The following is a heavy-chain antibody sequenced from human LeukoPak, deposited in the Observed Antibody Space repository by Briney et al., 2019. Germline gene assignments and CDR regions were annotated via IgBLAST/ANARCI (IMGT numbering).Heavy chain of an antibody. Sequence: EASVKVSCKASGYTFNTYNINWVRQAPGQGLEWMGWISTYNDNTNYAQKFQGRVTMTTDTSTSTAYMELRSLRSDDTAVYYCAREGHNYYGSGSYYKTSDYWGQGTLVTVSS. CDR2: ISTYNDNT. V-gene: IGHV1-18*01. CDR1: GYTFNTYN. CDR3: AREGHNYYGSGSYYKTSDY. J-gene: IGHJ4*02. D-gene: IGHD3-10*01.